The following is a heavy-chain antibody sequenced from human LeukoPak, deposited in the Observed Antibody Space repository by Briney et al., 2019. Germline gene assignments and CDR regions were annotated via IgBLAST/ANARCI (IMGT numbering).Heavy chain of an antibody. CDR3: ARVPITLAGTKDAKYFQH. Sequence: PGGSLRLSCAASGFTFSSSWMHWVRQAPGKGLVWVSRIKSDGSGATYADSVKGRFTISRDNAKNTLYLQMNSLRAEDTAVYYCARVPITLAGTKDAKYFQHWGQGTLVTVSS. CDR1: GFTFSSSW. V-gene: IGHV3-74*03. D-gene: IGHD6-19*01. CDR2: IKSDGSGA. J-gene: IGHJ1*01.